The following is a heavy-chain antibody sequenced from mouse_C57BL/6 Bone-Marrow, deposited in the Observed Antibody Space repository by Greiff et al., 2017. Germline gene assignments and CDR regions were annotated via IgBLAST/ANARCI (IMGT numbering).Heavy chain of an antibody. CDR1: GYTFTSYT. J-gene: IGHJ4*01. CDR2: INPSSGYT. CDR3: ARAGTPYYAMDG. D-gene: IGHD3-3*01. V-gene: IGHV1-4*01. Sequence: QVQLQQSGAELARPGASVKMSCKASGYTFTSYTMHWVKQRPGQGLEWIGYINPSSGYTKYNQKFKDKATLTADKSSSTAYMQLSSLTSEDSAVYYCARAGTPYYAMDGWGQGTSVTVSS.